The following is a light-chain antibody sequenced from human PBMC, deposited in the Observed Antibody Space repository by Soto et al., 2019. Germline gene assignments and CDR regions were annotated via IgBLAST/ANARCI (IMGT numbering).Light chain of an antibody. CDR1: QSVSSY. Sequence: EIVLTQSPATLSLSPGARATLSCRASQSVSSYLAWYQQKPGQAPRLLIYDASSRATGIPARFSGSGSGTDFTLTISSLEPEDFTIYYCQQRSSWPLTFGGGTKVDIK. V-gene: IGKV3-11*01. CDR3: QQRSSWPLT. CDR2: DAS. J-gene: IGKJ4*01.